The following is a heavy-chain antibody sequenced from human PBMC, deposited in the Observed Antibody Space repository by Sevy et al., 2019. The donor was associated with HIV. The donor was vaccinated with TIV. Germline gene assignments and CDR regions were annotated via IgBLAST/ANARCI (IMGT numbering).Heavy chain of an antibody. CDR2: IYYSGRA. D-gene: IGHD3-10*01. CDR3: GSGGYYGLGSYHS. V-gene: IGHV4-61*01. J-gene: IGHJ4*02. Sequence: SETLSLTCTVSGGSVSSGRYYWSWIRQSPGKGLEWIGYIYYSGRANQNPSLKSRVTISLDTSKNQVSLRLRSVTAADTAVYYCGSGGYYGLGSYHSWGQGPLVTVSS. CDR1: GGSVSSGRYY.